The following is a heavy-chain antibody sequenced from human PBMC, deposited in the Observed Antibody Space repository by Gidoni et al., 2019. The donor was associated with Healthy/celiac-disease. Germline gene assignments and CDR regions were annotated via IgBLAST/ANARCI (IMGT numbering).Heavy chain of an antibody. V-gene: IGHV3-23*01. J-gene: IGHJ4*02. CDR1: GFPFSSYA. CDR2: ISGSGGST. Sequence: EVQLLESGGGLVQPGGSLRLSCAASGFPFSSYALSWVRQAPGKGLEWVSAISGSGGSTYYADSVKGRFTISRDNSKNTLYLQMNSLRAEDTAVYYCAKDWYYDSSGYYYGPDYWGQGTLVTVSS. CDR3: AKDWYYDSSGYYYGPDY. D-gene: IGHD3-22*01.